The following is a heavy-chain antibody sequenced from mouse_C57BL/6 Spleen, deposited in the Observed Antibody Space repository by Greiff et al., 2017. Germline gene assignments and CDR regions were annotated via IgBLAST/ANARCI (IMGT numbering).Heavy chain of an antibody. CDR2: IDPENGDT. V-gene: IGHV14-4*01. J-gene: IGHJ3*01. Sequence: EVQLQQSGAELVRPGASVKFSCTASGFNIKDYYMQWVKQRPEQGLEWIGWIDPENGDTEYASKFQGKATITADTSTNTAYLQLSSLTSEDTAVCYCTAGGNAFAYWGQGTLVTVSA. D-gene: IGHD2-1*01. CDR1: GFNIKDYY. CDR3: TAGGNAFAY.